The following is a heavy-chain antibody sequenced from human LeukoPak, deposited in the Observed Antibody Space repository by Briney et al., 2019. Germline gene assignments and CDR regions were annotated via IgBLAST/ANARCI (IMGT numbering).Heavy chain of an antibody. CDR2: ISYDGSNK. Sequence: GGSLRLSCAASGFPFNAYWMTWVRQAPGKGLEWVAVISYDGSNKYYADSVKGRFTISRDNSKSTLYLQMNSLRAEDTAVYYCAKENYYDSSGPDAFDIWGQGTMVTVSS. CDR3: AKENYYDSSGPDAFDI. V-gene: IGHV3-30*18. CDR1: GFPFNAYW. D-gene: IGHD3-22*01. J-gene: IGHJ3*02.